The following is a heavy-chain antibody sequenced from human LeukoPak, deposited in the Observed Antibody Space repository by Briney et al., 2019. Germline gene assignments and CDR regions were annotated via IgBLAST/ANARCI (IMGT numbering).Heavy chain of an antibody. V-gene: IGHV3-7*01. J-gene: IGHJ3*02. CDR3: ARSGNARLRYFDWLLGAFDI. Sequence: GSLSLSCAASGFTFSSYWMSWVRQAPGKGLEWVANIKQDGSEKYYVDSVKGRFTISRDNAKNSLYLQMNSLRAEDTAVYYCARSGNARLRYFDWLLGAFDIWGQGTMVTVSS. D-gene: IGHD3-9*01. CDR2: IKQDGSEK. CDR1: GFTFSSYW.